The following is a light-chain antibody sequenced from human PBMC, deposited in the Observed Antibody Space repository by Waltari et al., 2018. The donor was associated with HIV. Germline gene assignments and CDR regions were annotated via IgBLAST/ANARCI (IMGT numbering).Light chain of an antibody. Sequence: DIQMTQSPSTLSASVGDRVTITCRASQTITTSLAWYQQKPGRVPELLIYRASTLKTGVPSRFSGSGSGTEFTLTISSLQPDDFATYYCQQYDGDPTFGQGTKLEIK. V-gene: IGKV1-5*03. CDR3: QQYDGDPT. J-gene: IGKJ2*01. CDR1: QTITTS. CDR2: RAS.